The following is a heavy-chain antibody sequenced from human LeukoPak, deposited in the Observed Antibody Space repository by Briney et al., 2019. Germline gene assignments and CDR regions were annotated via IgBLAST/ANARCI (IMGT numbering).Heavy chain of an antibody. V-gene: IGHV3-53*01. D-gene: IGHD3-3*01. CDR3: ARASPPGYYDFWSGYSFDY. CDR1: GFTVSSNY. Sequence: GGSLRLSCAASGFTVSSNYMSWVRQAPGKGLEWVSVIYSGGSTYYADSVKGRFTISRDNSKNTLYLQMNSLRTEDTAVCYCARASPPGYYDFWSGYSFDYWGQGTLVTVSS. CDR2: IYSGGST. J-gene: IGHJ4*02.